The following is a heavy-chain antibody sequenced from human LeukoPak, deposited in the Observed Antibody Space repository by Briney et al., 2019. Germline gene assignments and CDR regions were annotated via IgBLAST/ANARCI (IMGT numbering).Heavy chain of an antibody. CDR1: GFTFSDYY. D-gene: IGHD4-17*01. J-gene: IGHJ3*02. Sequence: GGSLRLSCAASGFTFSDYYMSWIRQAPGKGLEWVSYISSSRSYTNYADSVKGRFTISRDNAKNSLYLQMNSLRAEDTAVYYCARLVTTVIGAFDIWGQGTMVTVSS. CDR3: ARLVTTVIGAFDI. CDR2: ISSSRSYT. V-gene: IGHV3-11*06.